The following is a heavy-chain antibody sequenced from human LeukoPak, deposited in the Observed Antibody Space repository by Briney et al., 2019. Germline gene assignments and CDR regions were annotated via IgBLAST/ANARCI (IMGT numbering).Heavy chain of an antibody. Sequence: ASVKVSCKASGYTFTRYEINCVPQATRQGVEWMGWMNPNSGHTGYGQKLQGRVTMNRHTSISTAYMELSSLRSEHTAVYYCARGTTSGWFDPWGQGTLVTVSS. CDR3: ARGTTSGWFDP. J-gene: IGHJ5*02. V-gene: IGHV1-8*01. D-gene: IGHD4-11*01. CDR1: GYTFTRYE. CDR2: MNPNSGHT.